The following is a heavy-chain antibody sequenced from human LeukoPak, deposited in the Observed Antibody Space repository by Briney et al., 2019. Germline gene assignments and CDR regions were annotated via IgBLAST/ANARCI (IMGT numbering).Heavy chain of an antibody. D-gene: IGHD2-2*01. Sequence: ASVKVSCKASGYTFTSYDINWVRQATGQGLEWMGWMNPNSGNTGYAQKFQGRVTITRNTSISTAYMELSSLRSEDTAVYYCARAVDPNYYYYYYMDVWGKGNTVTVSS. V-gene: IGHV1-8*03. CDR1: GYTFTSYD. J-gene: IGHJ6*03. CDR2: MNPNSGNT. CDR3: ARAVDPNYYYYYYMDV.